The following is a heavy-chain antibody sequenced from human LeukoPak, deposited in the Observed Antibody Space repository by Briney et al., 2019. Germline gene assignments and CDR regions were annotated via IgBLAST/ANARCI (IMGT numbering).Heavy chain of an antibody. Sequence: GGSLRLSCAASGFTFSIYEMNWVRQAPGKGLEWVSYISSSGSTIFYADSVKGRFTISRDNAKNSLYLQMNSLRAEDTAVYYCARETDSTLFDYWGQGTLVTVFS. CDR3: ARETDSTLFDY. CDR1: GFTFSIYE. J-gene: IGHJ4*02. V-gene: IGHV3-48*03. D-gene: IGHD5-18*01. CDR2: ISSSGSTI.